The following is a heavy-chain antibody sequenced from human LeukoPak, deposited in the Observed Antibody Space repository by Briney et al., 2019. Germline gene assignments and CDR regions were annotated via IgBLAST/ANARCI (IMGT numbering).Heavy chain of an antibody. Sequence: TPSETLSLTCTVSGGSISSYYWSWIRQPPGKGLEWIGYIYYSGSTNYNPSLKSRVTISVDTSKNQFSLKLSSVTAADTAVYYCARDGYSSSWYSEGMDYWGQGTLVTVSS. CDR1: GGSISSYY. CDR3: ARDGYSSSWYSEGMDY. V-gene: IGHV4-59*01. CDR2: IYYSGST. D-gene: IGHD6-13*01. J-gene: IGHJ4*02.